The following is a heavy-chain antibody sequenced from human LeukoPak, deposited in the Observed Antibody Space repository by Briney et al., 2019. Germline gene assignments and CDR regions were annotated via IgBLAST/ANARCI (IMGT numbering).Heavy chain of an antibody. Sequence: PSETLSLTCTVSRGSISNYYWSWIRQPPGKGLEWIGYIYNSGGTNYNPSLKSRVTISVDTSKNQFSLKLSSVTAADTAAYYCARMTPGDYFQYWGQGTLVTVSS. CDR2: IYNSGGT. CDR3: ARMTPGDYFQY. J-gene: IGHJ4*02. V-gene: IGHV4-59*01. CDR1: RGSISNYY.